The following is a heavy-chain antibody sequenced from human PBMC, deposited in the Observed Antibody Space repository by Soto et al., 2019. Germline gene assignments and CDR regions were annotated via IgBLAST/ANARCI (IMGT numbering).Heavy chain of an antibody. D-gene: IGHD1-26*01. CDR3: AKDLGIGSNPYYFDY. CDR1: GFTFSSYD. J-gene: IGHJ4*02. V-gene: IGHV3-23*01. Sequence: GGSLRLSCAASGFTFSSYDMSWVRQAPGKGLEWVSAISGSGGRKYYADSVKGRFTISRENSKNTLYMQMNRLRAEDTAVYCCAKDLGIGSNPYYFDYWGQGTMVTFPS. CDR2: ISGSGGRK.